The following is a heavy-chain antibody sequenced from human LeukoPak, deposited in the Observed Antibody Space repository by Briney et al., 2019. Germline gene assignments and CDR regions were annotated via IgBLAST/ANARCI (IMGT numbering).Heavy chain of an antibody. CDR1: GYTFTSYA. Sequence: ASVKVSCKASGYTFTSYAINWVRQATGQGLEWMGWMNPNSGNTSYAQKFQGRVTMTRNTSISTAYMELSSLRSEDTAVYYCARALPEKYCSSTSCVIASWGEGTLVTVSS. V-gene: IGHV1-8*01. D-gene: IGHD2-2*01. CDR3: ARALPEKYCSSTSCVIAS. CDR2: MNPNSGNT. J-gene: IGHJ4*02.